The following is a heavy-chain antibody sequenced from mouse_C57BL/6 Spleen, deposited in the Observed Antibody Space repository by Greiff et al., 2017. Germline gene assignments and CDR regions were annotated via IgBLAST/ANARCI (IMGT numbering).Heavy chain of an antibody. CDR2: IDPANGNT. CDR1: GFNFKNTY. CDR3: ARELSTVVAGGAY. Sequence: VQLQQSVAELVRPGASVKLSCTASGFNFKNTYMHWVKQRPEQGLEWIGRIDPANGNTKYDPKFQGKATITADTSSNTAYLQLSSLTSEDTAIYYCARELSTVVAGGAYWGQGTLVTVSA. J-gene: IGHJ3*01. V-gene: IGHV14-3*01. D-gene: IGHD1-1*01.